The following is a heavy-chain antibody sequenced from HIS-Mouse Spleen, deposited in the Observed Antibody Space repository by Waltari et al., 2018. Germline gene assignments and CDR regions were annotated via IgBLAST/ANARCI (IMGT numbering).Heavy chain of an antibody. CDR3: ARNLNWGDRYWYFDL. Sequence: EVQLVESGGGLVQPGGSLRLSCAASGFTFSSYWMSWVRQAPGKGVEGGAKIKQDGSEKYYVDSVNGPFTIPRDNAKNSLYLQMNSLRAEDTAVYYCARNLNWGDRYWYFDLWGRGTLVTVSS. J-gene: IGHJ2*01. D-gene: IGHD7-27*01. CDR1: GFTFSSYW. V-gene: IGHV3-7*01. CDR2: IKQDGSEK.